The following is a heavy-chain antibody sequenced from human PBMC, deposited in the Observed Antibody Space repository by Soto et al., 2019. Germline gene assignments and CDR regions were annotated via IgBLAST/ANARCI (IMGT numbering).Heavy chain of an antibody. J-gene: IGHJ5*02. D-gene: IGHD6-13*01. CDR1: GYTFTSYD. CDR3: ARVAAARLWSWFDP. CDR2: MNPNSGNT. V-gene: IGHV1-8*01. Sequence: ASVKVSCKASGYTFTSYDINWVRQATGQGLEWMGWMNPNSGNTGYAQKFQGRVTMTRNTSISTAYMELSSLRSEDTAVYYCARVAAARLWSWFDPWGQGTLVTVSS.